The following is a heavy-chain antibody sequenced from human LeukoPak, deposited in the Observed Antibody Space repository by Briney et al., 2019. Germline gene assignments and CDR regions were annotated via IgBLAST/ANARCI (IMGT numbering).Heavy chain of an antibody. Sequence: SETLSLTCAVYGGSFSGYYWSWIRQPPGKGLEWIGNIYHSGSTYYNPSLKSRVTISVDTSKNQFSLKLSSATAADTAMYYCASLYGSGFSFDYWGQGTLVTVSS. CDR3: ASLYGSGFSFDY. CDR2: IYHSGST. V-gene: IGHV4-34*01. CDR1: GGSFSGYY. J-gene: IGHJ4*02. D-gene: IGHD3-10*01.